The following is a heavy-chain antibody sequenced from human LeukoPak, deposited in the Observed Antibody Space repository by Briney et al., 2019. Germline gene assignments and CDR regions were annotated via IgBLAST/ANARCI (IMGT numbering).Heavy chain of an antibody. V-gene: IGHV4-59*12. D-gene: IGHD4-23*01. CDR1: DGSISDSY. Sequence: PSGTLSLTCTVSDGSISDSYWSWIRQSPGKGLEWIGYIFYTGFTHYNPSLESRVTISVDTSKKQFSLRLNSVTAADTAVYYCARDAYGGNSWGWFDPWGQGTLVTVSS. CDR3: ARDAYGGNSWGWFDP. J-gene: IGHJ5*02. CDR2: IFYTGFT.